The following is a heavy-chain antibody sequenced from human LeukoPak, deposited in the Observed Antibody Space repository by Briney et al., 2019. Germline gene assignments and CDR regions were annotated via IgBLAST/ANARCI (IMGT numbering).Heavy chain of an antibody. CDR1: GGSVSRGGYY. D-gene: IGHD1-26*01. Sequence: SETLSLTCPVSGGSVSRGGYYWNWIRQHPGKGLEWIGFTSYSEGTYYNPSLMSRITISVDRSQNQFSLKMRDVTAADTAVYFCATADWESFYFDSWGQGVLVAVSS. V-gene: IGHV4-31*03. CDR2: TSYSEGT. J-gene: IGHJ4*02. CDR3: ATADWESFYFDS.